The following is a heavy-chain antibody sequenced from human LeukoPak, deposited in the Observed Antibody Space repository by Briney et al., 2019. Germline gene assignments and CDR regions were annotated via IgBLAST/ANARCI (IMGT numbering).Heavy chain of an antibody. J-gene: IGHJ6*03. CDR1: GYTFTSYH. CDR3: ARTHRLPYYMDV. V-gene: IGHV1-46*01. Sequence: GASVKVSCKASGYTFTSYHMHWVRQAPGQGLEWMGIINPSGGTTNYAQKFRGRVTMTRDMSTSTVYMELRSLRSDDTAVYYCARTHRLPYYMDVWGKGTTVTISS. CDR2: INPSGGTT.